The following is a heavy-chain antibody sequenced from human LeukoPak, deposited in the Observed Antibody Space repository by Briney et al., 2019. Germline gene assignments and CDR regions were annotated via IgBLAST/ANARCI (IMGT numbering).Heavy chain of an antibody. CDR2: IYYTGNT. CDR1: GASISGSGYY. Sequence: SETLSLTCAVPGASISGSGYYLGWIRQSPGKGLEWIGNIYYTGNTYYNASLQSRVTISIDTSENQFSLRLNSVTAADTAMYYCVKSGGYGLIDYWGPGTLVTVSS. D-gene: IGHD1-26*01. J-gene: IGHJ4*02. V-gene: IGHV4-39*01. CDR3: VKSGGYGLIDY.